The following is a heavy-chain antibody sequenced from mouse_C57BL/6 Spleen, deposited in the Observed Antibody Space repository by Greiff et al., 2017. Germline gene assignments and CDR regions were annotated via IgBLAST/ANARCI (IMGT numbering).Heavy chain of an antibody. J-gene: IGHJ4*01. CDR1: GYTFTDYE. D-gene: IGHD2-5*01. Sequence: QVQLKESGAELVRPGASVTLSCKASGYTFTDYEMHWVKQTPVHGLEWIGAIDPETGGTAYNQKFKGKAILTADKSSSTAYMELRSLTSEDSAVYYCTRQGDSNYPLAMDYWGQGTSVTVSS. V-gene: IGHV1-15*01. CDR3: TRQGDSNYPLAMDY. CDR2: IDPETGGT.